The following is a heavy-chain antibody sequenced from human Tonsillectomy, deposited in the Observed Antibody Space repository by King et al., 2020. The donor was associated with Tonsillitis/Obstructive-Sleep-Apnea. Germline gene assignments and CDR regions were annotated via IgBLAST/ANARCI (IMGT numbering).Heavy chain of an antibody. CDR1: GFTFSNAW. CDR2: IKGKTDGGTT. J-gene: IGHJ4*02. V-gene: IGHV3-15*01. CDR3: TGRNQFDY. D-gene: IGHD1-14*01. Sequence: VQLVESGGGLLKPGGSLRLSCVVSGFTFSNAWMSWVRQAPGKGLEWVGRIKGKTDGGTTDYAAPVKGRFTISRDDSKNTLYLQMNSLKTEDTAMYYCTGRNQFDYWGQGTLVTVSS.